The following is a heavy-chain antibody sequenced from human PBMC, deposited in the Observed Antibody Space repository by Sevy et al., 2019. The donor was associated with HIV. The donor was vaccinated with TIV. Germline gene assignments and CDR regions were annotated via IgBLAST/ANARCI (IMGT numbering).Heavy chain of an antibody. V-gene: IGHV4-59*02. CDR3: TRLDCSGHSDY. J-gene: IGHJ4*02. Sequence: SETLSLTCTVSDGSVSGYFWSWIRQPPGRGLEWIGNIHHGGTTKYNPSLKSRSTISIDTSKNQFSLILTSATAADTAVFYWTRLDCSGHSDYWGQGTPVTVSS. D-gene: IGHD2-15*01. CDR2: IHHGGTT. CDR1: DGSVSGYF.